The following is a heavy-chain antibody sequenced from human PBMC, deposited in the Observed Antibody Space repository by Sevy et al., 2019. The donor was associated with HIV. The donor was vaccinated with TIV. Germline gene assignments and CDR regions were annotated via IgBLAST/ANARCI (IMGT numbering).Heavy chain of an antibody. D-gene: IGHD1-1*01. CDR2: IWYDGRTK. Sequence: GGSLRLSCSASGFTFRSFSMHWVRQAPGKGLEWVAAIWYDGRTKQYADSVKGRFTISRDNSKNMLSLEMNSLRAEDTGLYFCARDSARVIVPTAGFDPWGRGTLVTVSS. J-gene: IGHJ5*02. CDR1: GFTFRSFS. CDR3: ARDSARVIVPTAGFDP. V-gene: IGHV3-33*01.